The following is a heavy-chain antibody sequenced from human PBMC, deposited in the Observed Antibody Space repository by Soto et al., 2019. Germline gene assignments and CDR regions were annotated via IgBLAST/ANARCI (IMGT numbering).Heavy chain of an antibody. J-gene: IGHJ6*02. CDR1: GYSFTSYW. CDR3: ARPLRFLADYYGMEV. CDR2: IFPGDSET. Sequence: GESLKISCQGSGYSFTSYWIGWVRQMPGKGLEWMGIIFPGDSETRYSPSFRGQVTMSADKSITTAYLQWSSLKASDTAIYYCARPLRFLADYYGMEVWGQGTTVTVSS. D-gene: IGHD3-3*01. V-gene: IGHV5-51*01.